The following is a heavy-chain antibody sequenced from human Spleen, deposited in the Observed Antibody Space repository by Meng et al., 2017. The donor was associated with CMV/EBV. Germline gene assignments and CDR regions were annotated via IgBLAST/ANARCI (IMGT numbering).Heavy chain of an antibody. J-gene: IGHJ6*02. V-gene: IGHV1-2*02. CDR1: GYTFTGYY. CDR3: ARGGGRGGGYYDFWSGYRYYYYGMDV. CDR2: INPDSGGT. Sequence: ASVKVSCKASGYTFTGYYIYWVRQAPGQGLEWMGWINPDSGGTNYAQKHQGRVTMTTDTSTSTANMERRSLRADDTAVQYCARGGGRGGGYYDFWSGYRYYYYGMDVWGQGTTVTVSS. D-gene: IGHD3-3*01.